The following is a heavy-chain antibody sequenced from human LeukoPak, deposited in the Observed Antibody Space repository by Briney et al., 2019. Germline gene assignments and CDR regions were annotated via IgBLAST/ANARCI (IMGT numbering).Heavy chain of an antibody. V-gene: IGHV6-1*01. D-gene: IGHD2-15*01. CDR2: TYYRSKWYN. CDR1: GDSVSSKSAA. CDR3: ARGSRSSGGNWFDP. Sequence: SQTLSLTCVISGDSVSSKSAAWNWMRQSPSRGLEWLGRTYYRSKWYNDSAVSVESRITINPDTSKNQFSLHLNSVTPEDTAVYYCARGSRSSGGNWFDPWGQGTLVTVSS. J-gene: IGHJ5*02.